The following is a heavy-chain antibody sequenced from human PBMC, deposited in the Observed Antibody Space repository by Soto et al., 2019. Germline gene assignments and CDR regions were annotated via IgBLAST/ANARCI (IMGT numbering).Heavy chain of an antibody. CDR1: SGSFGSGIW. V-gene: IGHV4-4*02. J-gene: IGHJ4*02. CDR2: LYHTGNT. CDR3: ARAARLSPFDF. D-gene: IGHD6-6*01. Sequence: VQLQESGPGLVEPSGTLSLTCTASSGSFGSGIWWSWVRPPPGKGLEWIGELYHTGNTNYNPSLKSRLNISGEESKYQFSLILSSVTAAATDVFYCARAARLSPFDFWGRGTLVTVSS.